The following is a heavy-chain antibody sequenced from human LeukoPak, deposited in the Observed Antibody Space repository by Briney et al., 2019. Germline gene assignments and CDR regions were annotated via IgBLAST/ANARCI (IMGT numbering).Heavy chain of an antibody. V-gene: IGHV3-23*01. D-gene: IGHD1-26*01. CDR1: GFTFSSYA. J-gene: IGHJ4*02. Sequence: PGGSLRLSCAASGFTFSSYAMSWVRQAPGKGLEWVSAISGSGGSTYYADSVKGRLTISRDNSKNTLYLQMNSLRAEDTAVYYCAKRSGSRTTSIPNDYWGQGTLVTVSS. CDR2: ISGSGGST. CDR3: AKRSGSRTTSIPNDY.